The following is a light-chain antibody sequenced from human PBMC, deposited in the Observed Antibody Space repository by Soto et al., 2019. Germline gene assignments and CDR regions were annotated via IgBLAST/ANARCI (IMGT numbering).Light chain of an antibody. V-gene: IGKV3-11*01. CDR3: HQRHSWPRT. J-gene: IGKJ1*01. CDR1: QYINTR. CDR2: QTS. Sequence: EIVLTQSPATLSSFPGDRVTLSCRASQYINTRLAWYQHRPGQAPRLLIYQTSIRAAGIPARFSASGSGTDFTLTISDVQTEDFALYYCHQRHSWPRTFGQGTKV.